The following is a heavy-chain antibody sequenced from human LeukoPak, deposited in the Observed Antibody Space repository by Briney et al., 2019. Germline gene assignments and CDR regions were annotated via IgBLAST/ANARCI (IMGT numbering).Heavy chain of an antibody. Sequence: PAASVKVSCKASGGTFSSYAISWVRQAPGQGLEWMGGIIPIFGTANYAQKFQGRVTITADESTSTAYMELSSLRSEDTAVYYCARSYSSSWLFDYWGQGTLVTVSS. V-gene: IGHV1-69*13. D-gene: IGHD6-13*01. CDR3: ARSYSSSWLFDY. J-gene: IGHJ4*02. CDR2: IIPIFGTA. CDR1: GGTFSSYA.